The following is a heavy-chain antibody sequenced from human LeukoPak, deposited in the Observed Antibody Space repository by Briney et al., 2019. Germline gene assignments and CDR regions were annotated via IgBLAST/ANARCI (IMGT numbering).Heavy chain of an antibody. CDR2: IYSGNIT. D-gene: IGHD3-22*01. CDR3: ARRAGDYSHPYDY. Sequence: GGSLRLSCTASGFPVSCNYMSWVRQVPGKGLEWVSIIYSGNITCYADSVKGRFTISRDNSQNTVYLQMNSLRAEDTAVYYCARRAGDYSHPYDYWGQGILVTVSS. V-gene: IGHV3-66*04. J-gene: IGHJ4*02. CDR1: GFPVSCNY.